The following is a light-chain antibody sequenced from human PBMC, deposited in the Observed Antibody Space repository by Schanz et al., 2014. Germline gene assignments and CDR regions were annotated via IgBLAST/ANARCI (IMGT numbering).Light chain of an antibody. CDR3: QQRSSWPLA. Sequence: EIVLTQSPSTLSLSPGEGVTLSCRASEPVGSDYVAWYQQKPDQAPRLLIDAASTRVTGTPARFSGSGSGKDFTLTISALEPEDFAVYHCQQRSSWPLAFGGGTKVEIK. J-gene: IGKJ4*01. V-gene: IGKV3-11*01. CDR1: EPVGSDY. CDR2: AAS.